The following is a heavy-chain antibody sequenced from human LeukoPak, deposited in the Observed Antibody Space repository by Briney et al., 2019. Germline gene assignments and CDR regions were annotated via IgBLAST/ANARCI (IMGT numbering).Heavy chain of an antibody. D-gene: IGHD3-22*01. J-gene: IGHJ4*02. CDR3: ARGALFYYDSSGYYDTSVFDY. Sequence: SETLSRTCAVYGGSFSGYYGSWIRQPPGQGLEWVVEINHSGSTNYNPSLKRRVTISVDTSKNQFSLKLSSVTAADTAVYYCARGALFYYDSSGYYDTSVFDYWGQGNLVTVSS. V-gene: IGHV4-34*01. CDR2: INHSGST. CDR1: GGSFSGYY.